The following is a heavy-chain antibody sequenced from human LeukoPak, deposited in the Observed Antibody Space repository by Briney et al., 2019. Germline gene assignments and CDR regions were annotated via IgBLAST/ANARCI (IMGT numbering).Heavy chain of an antibody. V-gene: IGHV4-39*07. D-gene: IGHD1-7*01. J-gene: IGHJ4*02. CDR1: GDSISDTRYF. CDR3: ARGRNWNYQSHFDY. CDR2: LYYRET. Sequence: PETLSLTCTVSGDSISDTRYFWGFIRRSPGKGLEWIVSLYYRETFYNPSLKSRLTISSDTSKNQFSLRLTSLTAADTGVYYCARGRNWNYQSHFDYWGQGTLVTVSS.